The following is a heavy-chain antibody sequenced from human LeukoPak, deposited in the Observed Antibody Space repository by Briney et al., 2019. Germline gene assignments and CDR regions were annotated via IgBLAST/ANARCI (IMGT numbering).Heavy chain of an antibody. J-gene: IGHJ4*02. V-gene: IGHV4-59*11. CDR3: ARGRNSDYYDFWSGTSGRVFDY. Sequence: PSETLSLTCTVSGGSLSSHYWSWIRQPPGKGLDWIGYVYYSGSTYYNPSLKSRVTISVDTSKNQFSLRLSSVTAADTAVYYCARGRNSDYYDFWSGTSGRVFDYWGQGTLVTVSS. D-gene: IGHD3-3*01. CDR1: GGSLSSHY. CDR2: VYYSGST.